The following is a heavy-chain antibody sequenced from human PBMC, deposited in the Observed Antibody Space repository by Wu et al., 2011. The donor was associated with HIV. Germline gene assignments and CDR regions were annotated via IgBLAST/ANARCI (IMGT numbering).Heavy chain of an antibody. V-gene: IGHV1-69*06. J-gene: IGHJ4*02. CDR3: AREGAWGYYGSGSYSVY. CDR2: IIPIFGTA. CDR1: GGAFSSYG. D-gene: IGHD3-10*01. Sequence: LVQSLAEVKKPGSSVKVSCKASGGAFSSYGISWVRQAPGQGLEWMARIIPIFGTANYAQKFQGRVTITADKSTSTAYMELSSLRSEDTAVYHCAREGAWGYYGSGSYSVYWGQGTLVTVSS.